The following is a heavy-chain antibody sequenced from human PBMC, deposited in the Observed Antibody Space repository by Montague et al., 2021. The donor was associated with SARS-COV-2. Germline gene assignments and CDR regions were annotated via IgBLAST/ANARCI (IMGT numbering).Heavy chain of an antibody. CDR3: ARVGRQQLVRLSGMDV. CDR1: GASISSSSYY. V-gene: IGHV4-39*07. J-gene: IGHJ6*02. D-gene: IGHD6-13*01. Sequence: SETLSLTCTVSGASISSSSYYWGWIRQPPGKGLEWIGSMYYSGSTYYNPCLKSRVTISVDTSKNQFSLKLSSVTAADTAVYYCARVGRQQLVRLSGMDVWGQGTPVTVSS. CDR2: MYYSGST.